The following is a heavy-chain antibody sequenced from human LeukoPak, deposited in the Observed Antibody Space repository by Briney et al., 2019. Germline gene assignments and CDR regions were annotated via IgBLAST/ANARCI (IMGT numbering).Heavy chain of an antibody. J-gene: IGHJ3*02. CDR3: ARGPYAYCGGDCYDAFDI. V-gene: IGHV3-66*01. Sequence: GGSLRLSCAVSGFTVSSNYMSWVRQAPEKGLEWVSIIYSGGSTYYADSVKGRFTISRDNSKNTLYLQMNSLRAEDTAVYYCARGPYAYCGGDCYDAFDIWGQGTMVTVSS. CDR1: GFTVSSNY. CDR2: IYSGGST. D-gene: IGHD2-21*02.